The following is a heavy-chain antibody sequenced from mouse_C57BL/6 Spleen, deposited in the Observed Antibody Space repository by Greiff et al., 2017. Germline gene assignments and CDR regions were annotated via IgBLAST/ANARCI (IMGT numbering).Heavy chain of an antibody. CDR3: ARDWDFDY. CDR2: IDPSDSYT. Sequence: QVQLQQPGAELVMPGASVKLSCKASGYTFTSYWMHWVKQRPGQGLEWIGEIDPSDSYTNYNQKFKGKSTLTVDKSSITAYMQHSSLTSEDSAVYYCARDWDFDYWGHGATLSVSS. V-gene: IGHV1-69*01. D-gene: IGHD4-1*01. J-gene: IGHJ2*01. CDR1: GYTFTSYW.